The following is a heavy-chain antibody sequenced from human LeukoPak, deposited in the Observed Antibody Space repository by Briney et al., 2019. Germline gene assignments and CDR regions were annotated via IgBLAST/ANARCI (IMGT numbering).Heavy chain of an antibody. Sequence: GGSLRLSCAASGFTFISYAMSWVRQAPGKGLEWVSAISGSGGSTYYADSVKGRFTISRNNSKNTLYLQMNSLRAEDTAVYYCAKGDHYYDILTGYYFVYWGQGTLVTVSS. V-gene: IGHV3-23*01. CDR2: ISGSGGST. J-gene: IGHJ4*02. CDR3: AKGDHYYDILTGYYFVY. CDR1: GFTFISYA. D-gene: IGHD3-9*01.